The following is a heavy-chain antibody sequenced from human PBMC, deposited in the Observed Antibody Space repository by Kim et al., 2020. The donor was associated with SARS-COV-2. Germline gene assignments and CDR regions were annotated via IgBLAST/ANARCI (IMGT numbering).Heavy chain of an antibody. Sequence: GESLKISCKGSGYSFTSYWISWVRQMPGKGLEWMGRIDPSDSYTNYSPSFQGHVTISADKSISTAYLQWSSLKASDTAMYYCARYCSGGSCSAGQHFDYWGQGTLVTVSS. CDR2: IDPSDSYT. CDR3: ARYCSGGSCSAGQHFDY. CDR1: GYSFTSYW. V-gene: IGHV5-10-1*01. J-gene: IGHJ4*02. D-gene: IGHD2-15*01.